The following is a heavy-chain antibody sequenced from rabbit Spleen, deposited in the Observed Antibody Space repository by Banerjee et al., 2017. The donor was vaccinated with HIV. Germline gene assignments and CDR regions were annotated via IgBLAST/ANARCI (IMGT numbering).Heavy chain of an antibody. J-gene: IGHJ6*01. Sequence: HSLEESGGDLVKPGASLTLTCTASGFSFSSSDYMCWVRQAPGKGLEWISCIVGSSSGFTYSATWAKGRFTCSKTSSTTVTLQMTSLTVADTATYFCARDSGSSFSSYGMDLWGPGTLVTVS. CDR1: GFSFSSSDY. CDR3: ARDSGSSFSSYGMDL. CDR2: IVGSSSGFT. V-gene: IGHV1S40*01. D-gene: IGHD8-1*01.